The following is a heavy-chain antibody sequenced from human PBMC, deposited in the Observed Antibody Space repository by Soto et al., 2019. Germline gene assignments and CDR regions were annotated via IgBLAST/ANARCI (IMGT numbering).Heavy chain of an antibody. Sequence: QGQLVQSGAEVKKPGSSVKVSCKASGGTVSSYAISWVRQAPGQGLEWMGGIIPIFGTANYAQKFQGRVTITADESTSTACMELSSLRSEDTAVYSCARDVAAAGKYYYYYYGMDVWGHGTTVTVS. CDR3: ARDVAAAGKYYYYYYGMDV. V-gene: IGHV1-69*01. CDR2: IIPIFGTA. D-gene: IGHD6-13*01. CDR1: GGTVSSYA. J-gene: IGHJ6*02.